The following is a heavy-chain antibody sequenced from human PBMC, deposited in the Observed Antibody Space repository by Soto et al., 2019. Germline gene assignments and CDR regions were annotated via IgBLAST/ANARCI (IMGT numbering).Heavy chain of an antibody. CDR1: GYTFTGYY. D-gene: IGHD5-18*01. Sequence: ASVKVSCKASGYTFTGYYIHWVRQAPGQGLEWMGWINPNSGGTNYAQKFQGWVTMTRDTSISTAYMELSRLRSDDTAVYYCALQLWLRGRSTWFYRWGKGTLVTVSS. CDR3: ALQLWLRGRSTWFYR. CDR2: INPNSGGT. J-gene: IGHJ5*02. V-gene: IGHV1-2*04.